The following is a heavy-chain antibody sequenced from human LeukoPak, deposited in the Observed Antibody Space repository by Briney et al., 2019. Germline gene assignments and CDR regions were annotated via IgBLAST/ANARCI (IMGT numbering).Heavy chain of an antibody. CDR1: GFTFSSYA. CDR3: AKDRAAAGGDFDY. CDR2: ITGGGDTT. D-gene: IGHD6-13*01. Sequence: GGSLRLSCAASGFTFSSYAMTWVRQAPGKGLERVSAITGGGDTTYYADSVKGRFTISRDNAKNSLYLQMNSLRAEDTAVYYCAKDRAAAGGDFDYWGQGTLVTVSS. J-gene: IGHJ4*02. V-gene: IGHV3-23*01.